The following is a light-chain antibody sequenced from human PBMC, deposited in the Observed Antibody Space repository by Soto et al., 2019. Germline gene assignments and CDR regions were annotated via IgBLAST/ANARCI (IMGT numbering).Light chain of an antibody. Sequence: EIVMTQSPATLSVSPGERATLSCRASQSVSSNLAWYQQKPGQAPRLLFYGASTRATDIPARFSGSGSGTDFTLTISGLQSEDFAVYYCQQSNNWPYTFGQGTKLEIK. J-gene: IGKJ2*01. V-gene: IGKV3-15*01. CDR2: GAS. CDR1: QSVSSN. CDR3: QQSNNWPYT.